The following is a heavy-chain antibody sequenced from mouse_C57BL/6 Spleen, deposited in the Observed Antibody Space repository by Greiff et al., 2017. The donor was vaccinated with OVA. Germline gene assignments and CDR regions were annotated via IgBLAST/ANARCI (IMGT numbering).Heavy chain of an antibody. D-gene: IGHD2-12*01. Sequence: QVQLKQSGAELVKPGASVKLSCKASGYTFTSYWMQWVKQRPGQGLEWIGEIDPSDSYTNYNQKFKGKATLTVDTSSSTAYMQLSSLTSEDSAVYYCARGYYRYFDVWGTGTTVTVSS. V-gene: IGHV1-50*01. CDR2: IDPSDSYT. CDR3: ARGYYRYFDV. CDR1: GYTFTSYW. J-gene: IGHJ1*03.